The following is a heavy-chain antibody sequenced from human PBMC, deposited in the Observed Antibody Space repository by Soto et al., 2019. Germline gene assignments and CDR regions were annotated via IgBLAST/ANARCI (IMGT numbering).Heavy chain of an antibody. CDR1: GYTFTSYD. CDR2: MNPNSGNT. Sequence: ASVKVSCKASGYTFTSYDINWVRQATGQGLEWMGWMNPNSGNTGYAQKFQGRVTMTRNTSISTAYMELSSLRSEDTAVYYCARGDFPYSSSWYGHYYYYYYMDVWGKGTTVTVSS. J-gene: IGHJ6*03. D-gene: IGHD6-13*01. V-gene: IGHV1-8*01. CDR3: ARGDFPYSSSWYGHYYYYYYMDV.